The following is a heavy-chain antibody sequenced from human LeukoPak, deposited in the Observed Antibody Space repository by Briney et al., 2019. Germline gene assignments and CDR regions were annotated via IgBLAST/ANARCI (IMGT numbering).Heavy chain of an antibody. J-gene: IGHJ6*03. Sequence: GGSLRLSCAASGFTFSSYGMHWVRQAPGKGLEWVAFIRYDGSNKYYADSVKGRSTISRDNSKNTLYLQMNSLRAEDTAVYYCAKARIAAAGAYYYYYMDVWGKGTTVTISS. D-gene: IGHD6-13*01. CDR1: GFTFSSYG. CDR2: IRYDGSNK. V-gene: IGHV3-30*02. CDR3: AKARIAAAGAYYYYYMDV.